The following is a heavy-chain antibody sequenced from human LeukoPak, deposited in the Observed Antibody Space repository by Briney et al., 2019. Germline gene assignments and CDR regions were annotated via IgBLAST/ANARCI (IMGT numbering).Heavy chain of an antibody. CDR1: GFTFSDHY. CDR3: ARDPSLNL. V-gene: IGHV3-72*01. D-gene: IGHD1-14*01. J-gene: IGHJ6*04. CDR2: TRNKANSYTT. Sequence: PGGSLRLSCVASGFTFSDHYMDWVRQAPGKGLEWVGRTRNKANSYTTEYAASVKGRFTISRDDSKNSLYLEMNSLKTEDTAVYYCARDPSLNLWGKEATVTVSS.